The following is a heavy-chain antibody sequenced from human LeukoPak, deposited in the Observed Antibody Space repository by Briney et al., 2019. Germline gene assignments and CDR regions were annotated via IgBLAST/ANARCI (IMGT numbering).Heavy chain of an antibody. V-gene: IGHV1-46*01. CDR3: ARGGFALGVGTTRGLNWFDP. CDR1: GYTFINYY. Sequence: ASVKISCKASGYTFINYYMHWIRQAPGQGLEWVGIINPSGGSTTYSRKFQGGVTMTRDTSTNTIYMQLNSLRSEDTAAYFCARGGFALGVGTTRGLNWFDPWGQGTLVTVSS. D-gene: IGHD1-26*01. J-gene: IGHJ5*02. CDR2: INPSGGST.